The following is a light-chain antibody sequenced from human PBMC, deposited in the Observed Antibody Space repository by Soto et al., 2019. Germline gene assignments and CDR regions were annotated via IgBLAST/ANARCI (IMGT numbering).Light chain of an antibody. Sequence: QSALTQPASVSGSPGQSIAISCTGTSSDVGGYNSVSWYQHHPGKAPKLMIYDVNYRPSGISDRFSGSKSGNTASLTISGLQAEDEADYYCISYTSSSTLVFGTGTKVTVL. V-gene: IGLV2-14*03. J-gene: IGLJ1*01. CDR2: DVN. CDR1: SSDVGGYNS. CDR3: ISYTSSSTLV.